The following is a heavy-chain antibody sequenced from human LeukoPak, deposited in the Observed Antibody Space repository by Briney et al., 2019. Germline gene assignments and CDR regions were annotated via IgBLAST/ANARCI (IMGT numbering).Heavy chain of an antibody. D-gene: IGHD4-17*01. Sequence: ASVKVSCKASGYTFTGYYMHWVRQAPGQGLEWMGWINPNSGGTNYAQKFQGRVTMTRDTSISTAYMELSRLRSDDTAVYYCARESPSRGYGDYTLTSLNYWGQGTLVTVSS. CDR1: GYTFTGYY. CDR3: ARESPSRGYGDYTLTSLNY. CDR2: INPNSGGT. V-gene: IGHV1-2*02. J-gene: IGHJ4*02.